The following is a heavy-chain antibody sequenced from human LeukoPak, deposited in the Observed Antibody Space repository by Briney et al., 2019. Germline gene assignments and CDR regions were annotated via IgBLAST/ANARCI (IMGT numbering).Heavy chain of an antibody. Sequence: GGSLRLSCAASGVTLSPYGMHWVRQAPGKGLEWVAIIWYDGNNKFYADSVKGRFTISRDNSKNTLYLQMNNLRTEDTAVYYCAKDRGVGWELRHFDYWGQGILLTVSS. D-gene: IGHD1-26*01. CDR2: IWYDGNNK. V-gene: IGHV3-30*02. CDR3: AKDRGVGWELRHFDY. CDR1: GVTLSPYG. J-gene: IGHJ4*02.